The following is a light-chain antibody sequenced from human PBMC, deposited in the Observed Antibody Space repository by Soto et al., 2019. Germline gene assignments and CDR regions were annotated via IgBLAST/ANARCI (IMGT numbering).Light chain of an antibody. J-gene: IGKJ2*01. CDR3: QQYGNYLTYT. Sequence: EIVLTQSPGTLSLSPGERATISCRASQSVSRSYLAWYQHKPGPAPRLLIYATARRATGIPARFIGGGYETGFTLTISSLEAAGYAVYYCQQYGNYLTYTFGQGTKLEIK. CDR1: QSVSRSY. CDR2: ATA. V-gene: IGKV3-20*01.